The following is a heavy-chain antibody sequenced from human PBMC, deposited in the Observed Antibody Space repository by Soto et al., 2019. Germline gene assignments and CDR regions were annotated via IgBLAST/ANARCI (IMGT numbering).Heavy chain of an antibody. Sequence: EVQLVESGGGLVQPGGSLRLSCAASGFTFSSYSMNWVRQAPGKGLEWVSYISSSSSTIYYADSVKGRFTISRDNAKNSLYLQMNSLRDEDTAVYYCARLGSLSSSWYFPLLDYWGQGTLVTVSS. D-gene: IGHD6-13*01. CDR2: ISSSSSTI. J-gene: IGHJ4*02. V-gene: IGHV3-48*02. CDR1: GFTFSSYS. CDR3: ARLGSLSSSWYFPLLDY.